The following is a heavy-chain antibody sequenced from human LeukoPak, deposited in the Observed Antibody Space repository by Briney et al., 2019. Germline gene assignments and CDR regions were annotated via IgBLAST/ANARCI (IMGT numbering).Heavy chain of an antibody. V-gene: IGHV4-59*01. J-gene: IGHJ6*03. CDR3: ARMGVYYYYYYMDV. Sequence: SETLSLTCTVSGGSISSYYWSWIRQPPGKGLEWIGYIYYSGSTNYNPSLKSRVTISVDTSKNKFSLKLSSVTAADTAVYYCARMGVYYYYYYMDVWGKGTTVTVSS. CDR1: GGSISSYY. D-gene: IGHD2-8*01. CDR2: IYYSGST.